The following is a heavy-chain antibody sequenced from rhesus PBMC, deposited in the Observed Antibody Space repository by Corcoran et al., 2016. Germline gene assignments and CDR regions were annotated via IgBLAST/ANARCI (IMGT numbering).Heavy chain of an antibody. V-gene: IGHV4-160*01. CDR1: GGSFCRYW. CDR2: IYGSSGST. CDR3: ARVKRSSYSDY. J-gene: IGHJ4*01. Sequence: QVQLQESGPGLVKPSETLSLTCAVSGGSFCRYWWGWIRQPPGKGLEWIGSIYGSSGSTEYNPSLKSRATISRDTSKNQFSLKLSSVTAADTAVYYCARVKRSSYSDYWGQGVLVTVSS. D-gene: IGHD4-29*01.